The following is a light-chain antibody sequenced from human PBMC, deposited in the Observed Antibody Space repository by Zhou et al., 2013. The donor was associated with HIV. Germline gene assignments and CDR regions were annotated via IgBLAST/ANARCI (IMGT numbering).Light chain of an antibody. Sequence: EIVLTQSPATLSLSPGERATLSCRASQSINSRYLAWHQQKPGQAPRLLIYGVSSRATGIADRFSGSGSGTDFTLTISRLEPEDLAVYYCQQYGSSPVTFGPGTKVDI. CDR2: GVS. J-gene: IGKJ3*01. CDR3: QQYGSSPVT. V-gene: IGKV3-20*01. CDR1: QSINSRY.